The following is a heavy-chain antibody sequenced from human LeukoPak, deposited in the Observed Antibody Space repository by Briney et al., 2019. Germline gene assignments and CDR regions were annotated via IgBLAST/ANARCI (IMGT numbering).Heavy chain of an antibody. CDR2: MNPKSDNT. Sequence: ASVKVSCKASGYIFTNYAINWVRQATGQGLEWMGWMNPKSDNTGYAQKFQGRVTMTRNTSISTAYMQLSSLRSEDTAVYYCARPGKYCSTTNCSRNDALDIWGQGTMVTVSS. CDR3: ARPGKYCSTTNCSRNDALDI. V-gene: IGHV1-8*01. D-gene: IGHD2-2*01. J-gene: IGHJ3*02. CDR1: GYIFTNYA.